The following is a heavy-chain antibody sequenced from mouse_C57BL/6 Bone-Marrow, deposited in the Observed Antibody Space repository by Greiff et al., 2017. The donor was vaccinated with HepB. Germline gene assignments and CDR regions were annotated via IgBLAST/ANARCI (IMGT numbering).Heavy chain of an antibody. Sequence: QVQLQQPGAELVKPGASVKMSCKASGYTFTSYWITWVKQRPGQGLKWIGDIYPGSGSTNYNEKFKSKATLTVETSSSTAYMQLSSLTSEDSAVYYCARWGKFDYDMDYWGQGTSVTVSS. CDR3: ARWGKFDYDMDY. J-gene: IGHJ4*01. V-gene: IGHV1-55*01. CDR2: IYPGSGST. CDR1: GYTFTSYW.